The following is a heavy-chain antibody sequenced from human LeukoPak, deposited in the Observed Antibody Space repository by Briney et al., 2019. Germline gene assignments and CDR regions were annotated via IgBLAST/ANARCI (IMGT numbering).Heavy chain of an antibody. Sequence: GGSLRLSCAASGFTVSSNYRSWVRQAPGKGLEWFSVIYSGGSTYYADSVKGRFTISRDNSKNTLYLQMNSLRAEDTAVYYCARGLVEMATLDYWGQGTLVTVSS. CDR3: ARGLVEMATLDY. CDR2: IYSGGST. D-gene: IGHD5-24*01. J-gene: IGHJ4*02. V-gene: IGHV3-66*02. CDR1: GFTVSSNY.